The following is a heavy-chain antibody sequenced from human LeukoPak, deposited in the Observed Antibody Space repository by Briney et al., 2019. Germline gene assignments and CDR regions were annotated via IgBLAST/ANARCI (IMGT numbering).Heavy chain of an antibody. Sequence: GGSLRLSCAASGFTFSSYWMSWVRQAPGKGLEWVANIKQDGSEKYYVDSVKGRFTISRDNARNSLYLQMNSLRAGDTAVYYCASDDYGGNLNWFDPWGQGTLVTVSS. D-gene: IGHD4-23*01. V-gene: IGHV3-7*01. CDR1: GFTFSSYW. CDR3: ASDDYGGNLNWFDP. J-gene: IGHJ5*02. CDR2: IKQDGSEK.